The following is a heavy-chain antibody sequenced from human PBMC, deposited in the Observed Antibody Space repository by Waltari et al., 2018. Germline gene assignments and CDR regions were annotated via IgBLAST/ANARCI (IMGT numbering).Heavy chain of an antibody. D-gene: IGHD1-1*01. J-gene: IGHJ3*02. V-gene: IGHV3-73*01. CDR2: IRSEANSYAT. CDR3: TRSGTTTVAFDI. Sequence: EVQLVDSGGDLVQPGGSLKLSCAASGITFSDSSIHRVRQAPGKGLEWVGRIRSEANSYATAFAASVNGRFTIFRDDSKKTAYLQMNTLMSEDTALYYCTRSGTTTVAFDIWGQGTMVTVSS. CDR1: GITFSDSS.